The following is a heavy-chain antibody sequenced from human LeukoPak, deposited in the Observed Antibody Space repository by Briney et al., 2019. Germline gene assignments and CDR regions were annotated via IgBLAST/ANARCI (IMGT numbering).Heavy chain of an antibody. CDR3: ARDFWVTTVSTPDY. CDR1: GYTFTGYY. D-gene: IGHD4-11*01. CDR2: INPNSGGT. V-gene: IGHV1-2*02. Sequence: ASVKVSCKASGYTFTGYYMHWVRQAPGQGLEWMGWINPNSGGTNYAQKFQGRVTMTRDTSTSTVYVELSSLRSEDTAVYYCARDFWVTTVSTPDYWGQGTLVTVSS. J-gene: IGHJ4*02.